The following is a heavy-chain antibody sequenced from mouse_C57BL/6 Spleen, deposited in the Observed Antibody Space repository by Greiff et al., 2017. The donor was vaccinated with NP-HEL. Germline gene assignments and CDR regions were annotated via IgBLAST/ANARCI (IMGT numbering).Heavy chain of an antibody. J-gene: IGHJ3*01. D-gene: IGHD2-2*01. CDR2: ISDGGSYT. CDR1: GFTFSSYA. Sequence: EVKLMESGGGLVKPGGSLKLSCAASGFTFSSYAMSWVRQTPEKRLEWVATISDGGSYTYYPDNVKGRFTISRDNAKNNLYLQMSHLKSEDTAMYYCAREGGYDSFAYWGQGTLVTVSA. V-gene: IGHV5-4*01. CDR3: AREGGYDSFAY.